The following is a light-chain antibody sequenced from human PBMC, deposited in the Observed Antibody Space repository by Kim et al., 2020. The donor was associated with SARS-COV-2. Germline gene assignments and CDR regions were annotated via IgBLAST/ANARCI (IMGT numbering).Light chain of an antibody. CDR3: QQTYSMPYT. J-gene: IGKJ2*01. V-gene: IGKV1-39*01. Sequence: DIQMTQSPSSLSTSVGDRVTITCRASQSMSNYLNWYQQNPGKAPKLLIYAASSLQSGVPSRFSGSGSGTDFTLTISSLQPEDFATYYCQQTYSMPYTFGQGTKLEI. CDR2: AAS. CDR1: QSMSNY.